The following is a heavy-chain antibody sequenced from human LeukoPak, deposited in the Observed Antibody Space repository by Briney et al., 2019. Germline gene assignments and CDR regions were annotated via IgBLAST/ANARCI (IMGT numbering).Heavy chain of an antibody. Sequence: ASVTVSCTASGYTFTIYYMNWVRQAPGQGLEWMGIINPSGGSTTYAQKSQGRVTMTRDTSTSTVYLELSSLRSEDTAVYYCARDPVVVTAAYYYYGMDVWGQGTTVTVSS. J-gene: IGHJ6*02. D-gene: IGHD2-21*02. CDR1: GYTFTIYY. V-gene: IGHV1-46*01. CDR3: ARDPVVVTAAYYYYGMDV. CDR2: INPSGGST.